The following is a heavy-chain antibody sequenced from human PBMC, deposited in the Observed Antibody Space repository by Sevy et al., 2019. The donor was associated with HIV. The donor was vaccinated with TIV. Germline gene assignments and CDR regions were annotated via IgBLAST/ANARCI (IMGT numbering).Heavy chain of an antibody. D-gene: IGHD4-17*01. CDR1: GFTFISYA. J-gene: IGHJ4*02. Sequence: GGSLRLSCAASGFTFISYAMSWVRQAPGKGLEWVSAISGSGGSTYYADSVKGRFTISRDNSKNTLYLQMNSLRAEDTAVYYCAKDLKGLTTVVTTKFDYWGQGTLVTVSS. CDR2: ISGSGGST. CDR3: AKDLKGLTTVVTTKFDY. V-gene: IGHV3-23*01.